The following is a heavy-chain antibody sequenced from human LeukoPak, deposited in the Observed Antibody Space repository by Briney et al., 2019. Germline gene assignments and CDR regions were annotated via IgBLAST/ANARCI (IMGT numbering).Heavy chain of an antibody. Sequence: ASVKVSCKVSGYTLTELSMRWVRQAPGKGLEWMGGFDPEDGETIYAQKFQGRVTMTEDTSTDTAYMELSSLRSEDTAVYYCATGYCSSTSCPNFDYWGQGTLVTVSS. V-gene: IGHV1-24*01. CDR2: FDPEDGET. CDR1: GYTLTELS. CDR3: ATGYCSSTSCPNFDY. D-gene: IGHD2-2*01. J-gene: IGHJ4*02.